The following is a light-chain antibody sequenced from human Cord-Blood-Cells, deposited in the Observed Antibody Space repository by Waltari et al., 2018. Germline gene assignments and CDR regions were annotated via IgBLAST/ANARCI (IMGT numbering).Light chain of an antibody. J-gene: IGKJ1*01. CDR1: PSVLYSSNNKIY. CDR2: WAS. Sequence: DIVMTQSPDSLPVSLGERATINCKSSPSVLYSSNNKIYLAWYQQKPGQPPKLLIYWASTRESGVPDRFSGSGSGTDFTLTISSLQAEDVAVYYCQQYYSTPRTFGQGTKVEIK. V-gene: IGKV4-1*01. CDR3: QQYYSTPRT.